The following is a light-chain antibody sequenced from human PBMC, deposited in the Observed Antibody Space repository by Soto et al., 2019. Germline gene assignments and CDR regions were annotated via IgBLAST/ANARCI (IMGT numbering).Light chain of an antibody. J-gene: IGKJ4*01. Sequence: DLPMTQSPSSLSASVGDRVTITCQASQDISNYLNWYQQKPGKAPKLLIYDASKLETGVPSRFSGSGSGTDFTFTISSLQPEDIATYYCQQYDNLPITFGGGTKVEIK. CDR2: DAS. V-gene: IGKV1-33*01. CDR1: QDISNY. CDR3: QQYDNLPIT.